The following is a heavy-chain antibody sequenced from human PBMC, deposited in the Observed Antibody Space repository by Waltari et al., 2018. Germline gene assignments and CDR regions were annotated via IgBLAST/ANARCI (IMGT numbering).Heavy chain of an antibody. Sequence: QLQLQESGPGLVKPSETLSLTCTVSGGSITSNNYYWGWIRQPPGKGLEWLGTIYYSGSTYYNPSLKSRVAISVDTSKNQFSLKVTSVTAADTAVYYCARHRDIVATLFDYWGRGTLITVSS. CDR3: ARHRDIVATLFDY. V-gene: IGHV4-39*01. D-gene: IGHD5-12*01. CDR1: GGSITSNNYY. CDR2: IYYSGST. J-gene: IGHJ4*02.